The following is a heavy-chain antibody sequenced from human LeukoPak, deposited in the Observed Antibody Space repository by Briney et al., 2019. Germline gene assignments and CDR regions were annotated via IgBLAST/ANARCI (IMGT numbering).Heavy chain of an antibody. CDR3: ARVLHYYDSSGTPTATYYFDY. J-gene: IGHJ4*02. D-gene: IGHD3-22*01. V-gene: IGHV4-34*01. Sequence: PSETLSLTCAVYGGSFSGYYWSWIRQPPGKGLEWIGEINHSGSTNYNPSLKSRVTISVDTSKNQFSLKLSSVTAADTAVCYCARVLHYYDSSGTPTATYYFDYWGQGTLVTVSS. CDR1: GGSFSGYY. CDR2: INHSGST.